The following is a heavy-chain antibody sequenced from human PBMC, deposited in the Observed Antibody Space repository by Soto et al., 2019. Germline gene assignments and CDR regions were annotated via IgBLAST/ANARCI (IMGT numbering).Heavy chain of an antibody. D-gene: IGHD2-15*01. J-gene: IGHJ1*01. CDR1: GYIFTAYS. Sequence: ASVKVSCKASGYIFTAYSMHWVRQAPGQGLEWMGVVNPSGGSTNYAQKFQGRITMTRDTSTSTVYMDLSSLTSEDTAVYYCAREENCSDGICYSEYFQRWGQGTLVTV. V-gene: IGHV1-46*01. CDR2: VNPSGGST. CDR3: AREENCSDGICYSEYFQR.